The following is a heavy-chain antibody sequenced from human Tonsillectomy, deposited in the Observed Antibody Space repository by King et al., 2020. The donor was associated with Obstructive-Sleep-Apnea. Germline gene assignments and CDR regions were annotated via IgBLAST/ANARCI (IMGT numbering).Heavy chain of an antibody. CDR1: GGSISSRSYY. V-gene: IGHV4-39*07. CDR2: IHYSGST. CDR3: VRGSGSYGGIYFYYYYAMDV. J-gene: IGHJ6*02. Sequence: LQLQESGPGLVKPSETLSLTCIVSGGSISSRSYYWGWIRQPPGKGLEWIGSIHYSGSTYYNPSLKSRVTISVDTSTNQCCLKLSSLTAADTAVYYCVRGSGSYGGIYFYYYYAMDVWGQGTTVTVSS. D-gene: IGHD3-10*01.